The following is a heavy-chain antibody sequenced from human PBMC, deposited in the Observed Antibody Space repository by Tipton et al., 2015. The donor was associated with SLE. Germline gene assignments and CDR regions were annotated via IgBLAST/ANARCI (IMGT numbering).Heavy chain of an antibody. J-gene: IGHJ4*02. Sequence: QSGAEVKKPGASVKVSCKASGYTFTDYYIHWVRQAPGQGLEWMGWINPKSGDTDYAQKFQGRVTMTRDTSISTAYMELSRLGSDDTAVYFCAVCSSSLKFYYFDYWGQGTLVTVSS. CDR2: INPKSGDT. CDR1: GYTFTDYY. CDR3: AVCSSSLKFYYFDY. D-gene: IGHD6-13*01. V-gene: IGHV1-2*02.